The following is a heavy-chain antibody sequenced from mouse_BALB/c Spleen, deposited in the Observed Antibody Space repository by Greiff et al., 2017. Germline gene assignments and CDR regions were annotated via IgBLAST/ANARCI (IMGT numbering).Heavy chain of an antibody. V-gene: IGHV2-9*02. J-gene: IGHJ3*01. D-gene: IGHD2-14*01. CDR3: ARHYRYDAWFAY. CDR1: GFSLTSYG. CDR2: IWAGGST. Sequence: VQGVESGPGLVAPSQSLSITCTVSGFSLTSYGVHWVRQPPGKGLEWLGVIWAGGSTNYNSALMSRLSISKDNSKSQVFLKMNSLQTDDTAMYYCARHYRYDAWFAYWGQGTLVTVSA.